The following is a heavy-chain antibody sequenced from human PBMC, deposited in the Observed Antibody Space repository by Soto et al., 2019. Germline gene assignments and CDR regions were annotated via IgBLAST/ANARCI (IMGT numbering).Heavy chain of an antibody. CDR2: INAGIGNT. D-gene: IGHD6-13*01. V-gene: IGHV1-3*01. CDR1: GYTFTHYA. Sequence: QVQLVQSGAEVKKPGASVKVSCTASGYTFTHYAINWVRHAPGQRLEWMGCINAGIGNTKYAQTFQGRLTFTKDTSASTAYMGVGSLRAEDAAVCTCARGLAGDGAWGQGTLVTVSS. J-gene: IGHJ5*02. CDR3: ARGLAGDGA.